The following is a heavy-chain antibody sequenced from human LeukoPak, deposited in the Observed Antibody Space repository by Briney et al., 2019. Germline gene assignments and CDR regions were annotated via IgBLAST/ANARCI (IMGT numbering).Heavy chain of an antibody. CDR2: IGGSNGIA. CDR3: ARNENSGWGYFDY. V-gene: IGHV3-23*01. CDR1: RFTFNSYA. D-gene: IGHD5-12*01. Sequence: GGSLRLSCAASRFTFNSYAMSWVRQAPGKGLEWVSVIGGSNGIAFYVGSVKGRFTISRDNSKDTLYLQMNSLRAEDTAVYYCARNENSGWGYFDYWGQGTLVTVSS. J-gene: IGHJ4*02.